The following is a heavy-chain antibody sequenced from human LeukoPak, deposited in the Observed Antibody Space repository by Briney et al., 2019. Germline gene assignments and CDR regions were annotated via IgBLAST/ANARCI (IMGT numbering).Heavy chain of an antibody. CDR2: ISYDGSNK. CDR3: ARGPPLC. CDR1: GGSISGYY. V-gene: IGHV3-30-3*01. Sequence: PSETLSLTCTVSGGSISGYYWSWVRQAPGKGLEWVAVISYDGSNKYYADSVKGRFTISRDNSKNTLYLQMNSLRAEDTAVYYCARGPPLCWGQGTLVTVSS. J-gene: IGHJ4*02.